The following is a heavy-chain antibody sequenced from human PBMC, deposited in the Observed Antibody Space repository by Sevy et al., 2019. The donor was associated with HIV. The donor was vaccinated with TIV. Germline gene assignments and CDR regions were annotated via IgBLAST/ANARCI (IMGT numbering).Heavy chain of an antibody. Sequence: SETLSLTCTVSGGSISSYYWSWIRQPPGKGLEWIGYIYYSGSTHYNPSLKSRVTISVDTSKNQCSLKLSSVTAADTAVYYCARDFYDSSGQGGDWFDPWGQGTLVTVSS. D-gene: IGHD3-22*01. J-gene: IGHJ5*02. CDR3: ARDFYDSSGQGGDWFDP. V-gene: IGHV4-59*01. CDR1: GGSISSYY. CDR2: IYYSGST.